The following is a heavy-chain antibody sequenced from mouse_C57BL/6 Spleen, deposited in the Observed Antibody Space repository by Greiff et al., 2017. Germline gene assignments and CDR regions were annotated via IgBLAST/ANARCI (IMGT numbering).Heavy chain of an antibody. CDR1: GYTFTSYW. Sequence: VQLQQSGAELVKPGASVKLSCKASGYTFTSYWMHWVKQRPGQGLEWIGMILPNSGSTNYNEKFKSKATLTVDTSSSTAYMQLSSLTSEDSAVYYCARSGYYDGSCAMDYWGQGTSVTVSS. J-gene: IGHJ4*01. CDR3: ARSGYYDGSCAMDY. CDR2: ILPNSGST. D-gene: IGHD1-1*01. V-gene: IGHV1-64*01.